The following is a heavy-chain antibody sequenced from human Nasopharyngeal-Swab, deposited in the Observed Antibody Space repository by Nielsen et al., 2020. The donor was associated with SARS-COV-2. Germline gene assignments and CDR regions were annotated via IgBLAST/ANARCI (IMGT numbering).Heavy chain of an antibody. CDR2: IIPILGIA. J-gene: IGHJ6*02. Sequence: SVKVSCKASGGTFSSYAISWVRQAPEQGLEWMGRIIPILGIANYAQKFQGRVTITADKSTSTAYMELSSLRSEDTAVYYCARLIVGVNYYYYGMDVWGQGTTVTVSS. V-gene: IGHV1-69*04. CDR1: GGTFSSYA. CDR3: ARLIVGVNYYYYGMDV. D-gene: IGHD1-26*01.